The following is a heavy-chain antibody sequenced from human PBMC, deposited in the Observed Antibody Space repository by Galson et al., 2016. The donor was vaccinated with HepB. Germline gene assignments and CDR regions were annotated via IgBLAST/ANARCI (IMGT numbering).Heavy chain of an antibody. Sequence: PALVKPTQTLTLTCTLSGFSLSTSGMSVSWICQPPGKALEWVARIDWDDDKYYSTSLRSRLTISKDTSKNQVVLTMTIMDPVDTATYYCARPYCTGAGCYYDAFDIWGQGTMVTVSS. J-gene: IGHJ3*02. V-gene: IGHV2-70*10. CDR2: IDWDDDK. CDR3: ARPYCTGAGCYYDAFDI. D-gene: IGHD2-8*02. CDR1: GFSLSTSGMS.